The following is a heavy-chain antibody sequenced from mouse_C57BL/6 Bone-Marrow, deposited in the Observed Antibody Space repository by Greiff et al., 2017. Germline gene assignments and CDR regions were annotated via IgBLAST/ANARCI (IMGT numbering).Heavy chain of an antibody. CDR1: GYTFTSYW. CDR3: ASIYSGAMDY. V-gene: IGHV1-52*01. J-gene: IGHJ4*01. Sequence: QVQLQQPGAELVRPGSSVKLSCKASGYTFTSYWMHWVKQRPIQGLEWIGNIDPSDSETHYNQKFKDKATLTVDKSSSTAYIQLSSLTSEDSAVYYCASIYSGAMDYWGQGTSVTVSS. D-gene: IGHD2-1*01. CDR2: IDPSDSET.